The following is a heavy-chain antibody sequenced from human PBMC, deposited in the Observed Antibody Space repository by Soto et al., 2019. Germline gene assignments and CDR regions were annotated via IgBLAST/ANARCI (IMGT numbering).Heavy chain of an antibody. Sequence: PGESLKISCKGSGYSFTSYWISWVRKMPGKGLEWMGRIDPSDSYTNYSPSFQGHVTISADKSISTAYLQWSSLKASDTAMYYCARGVLWFGELPPDYYYYYGMDVWGQGTTVTVSS. J-gene: IGHJ6*02. CDR1: GYSFTSYW. CDR3: ARGVLWFGELPPDYYYYYGMDV. CDR2: IDPSDSYT. V-gene: IGHV5-10-1*01. D-gene: IGHD3-10*01.